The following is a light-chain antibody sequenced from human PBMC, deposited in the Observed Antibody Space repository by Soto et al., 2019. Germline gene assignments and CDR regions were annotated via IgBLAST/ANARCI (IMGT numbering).Light chain of an antibody. CDR1: SSNIGSNP. J-gene: IGLJ3*02. Sequence: QSVLTQPPSASGTPGQRVTISCSGSSSNIGSNPVNWYQQLPGTAPKLLIYNNNQRPSGVPDRFSGSKSGTSASLAISGLQSEDEADYYCAAWDGSLNGWVFGGGTKLTVL. CDR3: AAWDGSLNGWV. CDR2: NNN. V-gene: IGLV1-44*01.